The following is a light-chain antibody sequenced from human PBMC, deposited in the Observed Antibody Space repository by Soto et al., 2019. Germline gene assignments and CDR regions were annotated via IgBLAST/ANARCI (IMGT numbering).Light chain of an antibody. J-gene: IGKJ2*01. CDR2: GAS. CDR1: QSVNSRY. CDR3: QHYGSLPYT. Sequence: EIVLTQSPGTLSVSPGERATLSCRVSQSVNSRYLAWYQQKPGQAPRLLIYGASSRATGTPDRFSGSGSGTDFTLTISRLEPEDFAVYHCQHYGSLPYTFGQGTKLEIK. V-gene: IGKV3-20*01.